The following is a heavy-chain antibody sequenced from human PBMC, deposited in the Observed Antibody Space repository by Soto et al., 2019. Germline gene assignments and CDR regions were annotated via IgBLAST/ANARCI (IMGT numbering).Heavy chain of an antibody. CDR3: SRFIMVGGWFDPNYYHGMDV. V-gene: IGHV1-18*01. D-gene: IGHD6-19*01. Sequence: QVQLVQSGAEVKKPGASVTVSCKTSGYTFSNYGINWVRQAPGQGLEWMGWISGYNGNTNYAQTVQGRVTMTTDTSTGTVYMDLRSLKSDDTAIYYCSRFIMVGGWFDPNYYHGMDVWAQGTTVTVSS. J-gene: IGHJ6*02. CDR1: GYTFSNYG. CDR2: ISGYNGNT.